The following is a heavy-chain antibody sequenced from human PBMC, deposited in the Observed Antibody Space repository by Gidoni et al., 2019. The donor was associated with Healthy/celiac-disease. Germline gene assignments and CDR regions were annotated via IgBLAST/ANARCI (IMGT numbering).Heavy chain of an antibody. V-gene: IGHV3-30*18. Sequence: QVQLVESGGGVVQPGRSLRLSCAASGFTFSSYGRHWVRQAPGKGLEWVAVISYDGSNKYYADSVKGRFTISRDNSKNTLYLQMNSLRAEDTAVYYCAKGKTRYYGSGSYFGMDVWGQGTTVTVSS. D-gene: IGHD3-10*01. J-gene: IGHJ6*02. CDR3: AKGKTRYYGSGSYFGMDV. CDR1: GFTFSSYG. CDR2: ISYDGSNK.